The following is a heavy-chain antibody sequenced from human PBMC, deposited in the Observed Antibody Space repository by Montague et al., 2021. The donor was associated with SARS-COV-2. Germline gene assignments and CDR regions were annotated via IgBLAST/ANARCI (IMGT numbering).Heavy chain of an antibody. Sequence: SETLSLTCTVAGGSISSYYWSWIRQPPGKGLEWIGYINYSGSTNYNPSLKSRVTISVDTSKNQFSLRLSSVTAADTAVYYCARWYYGSGSYPHWGQGTLVTVSS. D-gene: IGHD3-10*01. J-gene: IGHJ4*02. V-gene: IGHV4-59*08. CDR2: INYSGST. CDR3: ARWYYGSGSYPH. CDR1: GGSISSYY.